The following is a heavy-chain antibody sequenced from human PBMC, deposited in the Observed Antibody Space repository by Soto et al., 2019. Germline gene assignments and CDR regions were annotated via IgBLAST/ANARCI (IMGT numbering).Heavy chain of an antibody. Sequence: QVQLVQSGAEVKKPGSSVKVSCKASGGTFSSYAISWVRQAPGQGLEWMGGIIPIFGTANYAQKFQGRVTITADESTSTAYMELSSLRSEDTAVYYCAREYSYGLGYYYYGMDVWGQGTTVTVSS. J-gene: IGHJ6*02. CDR2: IIPIFGTA. CDR3: AREYSYGLGYYYYGMDV. D-gene: IGHD5-18*01. CDR1: GGTFSSYA. V-gene: IGHV1-69*01.